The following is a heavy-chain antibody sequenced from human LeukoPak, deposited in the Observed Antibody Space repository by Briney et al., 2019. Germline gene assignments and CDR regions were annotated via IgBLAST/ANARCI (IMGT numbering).Heavy chain of an antibody. Sequence: SETLSLTCTVSGYSISSDYYWGWIRQPPGKGLEWIGSIYHSGSTYYKPSLKSRVTISVDTSKNQFSLRLRSVTAADTAVYYCARGKSRGSHIDYWAREPWSPSPQ. CDR2: IYHSGST. D-gene: IGHD1-26*01. V-gene: IGHV4-38-2*02. CDR3: ARGKSRGSHIDY. CDR1: GYSISSDYY. J-gene: IGHJ4*02.